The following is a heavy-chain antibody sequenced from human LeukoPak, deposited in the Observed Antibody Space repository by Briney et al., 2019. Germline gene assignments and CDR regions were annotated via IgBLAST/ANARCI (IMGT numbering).Heavy chain of an antibody. CDR1: GYTLTELS. J-gene: IGHJ4*02. Sequence: ASVKVSCKVSGYTLTELSMHWVRQAPGKGLEGMGGFDPEDGETIYAQKFQGRVTMTEDTSTDTAYMELSSLRSEDTAVYYCATVIYCSGGSCYPTFDYWGQGTLVTVSS. CDR3: ATVIYCSGGSCYPTFDY. D-gene: IGHD2-15*01. CDR2: FDPEDGET. V-gene: IGHV1-24*01.